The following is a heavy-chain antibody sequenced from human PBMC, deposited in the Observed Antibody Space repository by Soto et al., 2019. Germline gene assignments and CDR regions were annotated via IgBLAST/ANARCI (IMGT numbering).Heavy chain of an antibody. J-gene: IGHJ4*02. CDR2: IIPIFGTA. V-gene: IGHV1-69*01. D-gene: IGHD6-13*01. CDR3: ARGLEDQKAAAGPYFDY. CDR1: GGTFSSYA. Sequence: QVQLVQSGAEVKKPGSSVKVSCKASGGTFSSYAISWVRQAPGQGLEWMGGIIPIFGTANYAQTFQGRVTITADESTSTAYMELSSLRSEDTAVYYCARGLEDQKAAAGPYFDYWGQGTLVTVSS.